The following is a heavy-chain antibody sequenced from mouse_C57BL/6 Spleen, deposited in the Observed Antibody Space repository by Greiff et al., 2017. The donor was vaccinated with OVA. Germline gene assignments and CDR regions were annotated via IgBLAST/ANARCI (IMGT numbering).Heavy chain of an antibody. J-gene: IGHJ2*01. Sequence: VKLQQPGAELVKPGASVKLSCKASGYTFTSYWMHWVKQRPGQGLEWIGMIHPNSGSTNYNEKFKSKATLTVDKSSSTAYMQLSSLTSEDSAVYYCARASLLLRSFFDYWGQGTTLTVSS. CDR1: GYTFTSYW. D-gene: IGHD1-1*01. CDR3: ARASLLLRSFFDY. V-gene: IGHV1-64*01. CDR2: IHPNSGST.